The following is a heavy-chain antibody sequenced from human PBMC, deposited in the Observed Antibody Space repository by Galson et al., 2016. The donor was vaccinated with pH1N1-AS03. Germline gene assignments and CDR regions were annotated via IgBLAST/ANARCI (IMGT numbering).Heavy chain of an antibody. CDR3: AREPWGSTQGEY. D-gene: IGHD3-16*01. CDR2: IYGGGDT. Sequence: YLRLSCAASGFTINNNYMSWVRQAPGKGLEWVSVIYGGGDTFYADSVKGRFTISRDNSKNMVYLQMNSLRVEDTAVYYCAREPWGSTQGEYWGQGTLVTVSS. CDR1: GFTINNNY. V-gene: IGHV3-53*01. J-gene: IGHJ4*02.